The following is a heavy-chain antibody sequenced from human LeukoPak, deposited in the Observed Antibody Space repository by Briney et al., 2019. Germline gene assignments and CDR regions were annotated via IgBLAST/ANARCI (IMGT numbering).Heavy chain of an antibody. CDR2: INHSGST. V-gene: IGHV4-34*01. D-gene: IGHD2-15*01. CDR3: ARGRYCSADICSGGDAFDI. J-gene: IGHJ3*02. Sequence: SETLSLTCAVYGGPFSGYYWSWIRQPPGKGLGWIGEINHSGSTNYNPSLKSRVTISVDTSKNQFSLKLSSVTAADTAVYYCARGRYCSADICSGGDAFDIWGQGTMVSVSS. CDR1: GGPFSGYY.